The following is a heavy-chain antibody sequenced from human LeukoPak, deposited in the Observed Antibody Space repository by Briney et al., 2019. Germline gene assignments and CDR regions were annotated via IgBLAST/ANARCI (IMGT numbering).Heavy chain of an antibody. CDR1: GGSISSSSYY. J-gene: IGHJ5*02. V-gene: IGHV4-39*07. CDR3: AREPLTMVRGVIITRWFDP. CDR2: IYYSGST. Sequence: PSETLSLTCTVSGGSISSSSYYWGWIRQPPGKGLEWIGSIYYSGSTYYNPSLKSRVTISVDTSKNQFSLKLSSVTAADTAVYYCAREPLTMVRGVIITRWFDPWGQGTLVTVSS. D-gene: IGHD3-10*01.